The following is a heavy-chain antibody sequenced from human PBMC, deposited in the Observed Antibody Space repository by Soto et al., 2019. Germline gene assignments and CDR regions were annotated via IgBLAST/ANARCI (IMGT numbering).Heavy chain of an antibody. CDR1: GGTFSSYA. V-gene: IGHV1-69*01. Sequence: QVQLVQSGAEVKKPGSSVKVSCKASGGTFSSYAISWVRQAPGQGLEWMGGIIPIFGTANYAQKFQGRVTITADESTSTAYMELSSLRSEDTAVYYCARDRRKTKPRKGNGNDAFDIWGQGTMVTVSS. CDR2: IIPIFGTA. CDR3: ARDRRKTKPRKGNGNDAFDI. J-gene: IGHJ3*02.